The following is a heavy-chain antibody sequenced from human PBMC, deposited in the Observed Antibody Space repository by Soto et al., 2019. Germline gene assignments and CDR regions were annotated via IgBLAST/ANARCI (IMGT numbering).Heavy chain of an antibody. CDR1: GGSISSYY. CDR3: ARAVNASSWSNGFDY. CDR2: IYYSGST. D-gene: IGHD6-13*01. V-gene: IGHV4-59*01. Sequence: PSETLSLTCTVSGGSISSYYWSWIRQPPGKGLEWIGYIYYSGSTNYNPSLKSRVTISVDTSKNQFSLKLSSVTAADTAVYYCARAVNASSWSNGFDYWGQGTLVTVSS. J-gene: IGHJ4*02.